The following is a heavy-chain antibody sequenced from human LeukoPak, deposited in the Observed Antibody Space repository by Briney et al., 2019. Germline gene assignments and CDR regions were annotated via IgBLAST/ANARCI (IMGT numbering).Heavy chain of an antibody. CDR3: AKDSYYDSSDAFDY. J-gene: IGHJ4*02. D-gene: IGHD3-22*01. CDR1: GFTFSSFA. CDR2: ISGNGGSI. Sequence: GGSLRLSCAAAGFTFSSFAMSWVRQAPGKGLEWVSGISGNGGSIYYADSVKGRFTISRENSKNTLHLQMNSLRAEDTAVYYCAKDSYYDSSDAFDYWGQGTLVTVSS. V-gene: IGHV3-23*01.